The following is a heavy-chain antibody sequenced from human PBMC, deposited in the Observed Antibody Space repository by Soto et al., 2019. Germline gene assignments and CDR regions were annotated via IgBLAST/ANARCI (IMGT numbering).Heavy chain of an antibody. D-gene: IGHD3-16*01. J-gene: IGHJ6*02. V-gene: IGHV1-18*01. CDR3: AMVDVYVTPSPQDV. CDR1: GYRFTIYG. Sequence: ASVKVSCKASGYRFTIYGIVWVRQAPGQGLEWMGWINAYNGNTNYAQNLQGRVTLTTDTSTSTAYMELRSLRSNDTAVYYCAMVDVYVTPSPQDVWGQGTTVTVSS. CDR2: INAYNGNT.